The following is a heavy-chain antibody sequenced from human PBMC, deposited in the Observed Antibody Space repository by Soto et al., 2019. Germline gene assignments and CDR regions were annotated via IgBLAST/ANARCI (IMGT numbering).Heavy chain of an antibody. Sequence: QVLLVESGGGVVQPGRSLRLSCAASGFIFSNYAMQWVRQAPGKGLEWVAAISYDGNEQYYADSVKGRFTISRDNSKLYLQMNSLRGDDTAVYHCARDRRPGAAPWQEYCQYWGQGTRVTVSS. D-gene: IGHD6-13*01. CDR2: ISYDGNEQ. CDR1: GFIFSNYA. CDR3: ARDRRPGAAPWQEYCQY. J-gene: IGHJ1*01. V-gene: IGHV3-30-3*01.